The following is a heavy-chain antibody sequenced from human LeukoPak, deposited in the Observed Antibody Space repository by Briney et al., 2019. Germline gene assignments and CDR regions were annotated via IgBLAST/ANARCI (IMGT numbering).Heavy chain of an antibody. CDR3: ARVGYSYSINDWARTGLGAYPTKYYYYMDV. J-gene: IGHJ6*03. Sequence: PSETLSLTCAVSGGSFSDYYWSWIRQPPGKGLEWIGYINYSGSTNYNPSLMSRVIISVDTSKNQFSLKLSSVTAADTAVYYCARVGYSYSINDWARTGLGAYPTKYYYYMDVWGKGTTVTV. CDR2: INYSGST. V-gene: IGHV4-59*12. D-gene: IGHD5-18*01. CDR1: GGSFSDYY.